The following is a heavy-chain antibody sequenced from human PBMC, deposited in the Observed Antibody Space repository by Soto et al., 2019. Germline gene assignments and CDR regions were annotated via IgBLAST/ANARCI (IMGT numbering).Heavy chain of an antibody. J-gene: IGHJ5*02. CDR3: ARSQAAAGISPPFWFDP. Sequence: ASVKVSCKASGYTFTGYYMHWVRQAPGQGLGWMGWINPNSGGTNYAQKFQGWVTMTRDTSISTAYMELSRLRSDDTAVYYCARSQAAAGISPPFWFDPWGQGTLVTVSS. D-gene: IGHD6-13*01. CDR1: GYTFTGYY. V-gene: IGHV1-2*04. CDR2: INPNSGGT.